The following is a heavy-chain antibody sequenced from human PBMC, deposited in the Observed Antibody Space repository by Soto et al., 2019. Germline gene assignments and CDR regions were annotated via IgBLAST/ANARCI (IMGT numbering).Heavy chain of an antibody. D-gene: IGHD6-13*01. CDR1: GYTFTSYG. CDR3: ARVERGGIAAAGTGY. V-gene: IGHV1-18*04. Sequence: ASVKVSCKASGYTFTSYGISWVRQAPGQGLGWMAWISAYNGNTNYAQKLQGRVTMTTDTSTSTAYMELRSLRSDDTAVYYCARVERGGIAAAGTGYWGQGTLVTVSS. CDR2: ISAYNGNT. J-gene: IGHJ4*02.